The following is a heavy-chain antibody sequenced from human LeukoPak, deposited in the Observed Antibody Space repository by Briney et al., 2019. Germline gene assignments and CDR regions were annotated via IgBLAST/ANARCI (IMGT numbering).Heavy chain of an antibody. V-gene: IGHV3-21*01. J-gene: IGHJ4*01. CDR3: ARINDIDNSYHLDF. CDR1: GFTFSDYS. CDR2: ISSSSSYK. Sequence: PGGPLRLSRAPSGFTFSDYSFNWVRQAPGEGLEWVSSISSSSSYKYYADSLKGRFTISRDNAKNSLYLQVNSLRAEDTAVYYCARINDIDNSYHLDFWGHGTLVTVSS. D-gene: IGHD2-15*01.